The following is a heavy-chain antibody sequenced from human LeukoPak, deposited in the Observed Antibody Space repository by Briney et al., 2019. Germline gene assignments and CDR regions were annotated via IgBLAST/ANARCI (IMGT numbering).Heavy chain of an antibody. Sequence: PSETLSLTCTVSGDSISSGDYYWSWIRQPAGKGLEWIGRISSSGSTNYNPSLKSRVTISVDTSKNQFSLKLSSVTAADTAVYFCARRRAHYYDSSGYYSRPQRAFDIWGQGTMVTVSS. D-gene: IGHD3-22*01. CDR2: ISSSGST. J-gene: IGHJ3*02. CDR3: ARRRAHYYDSSGYYSRPQRAFDI. V-gene: IGHV4-61*02. CDR1: GDSISSGDYY.